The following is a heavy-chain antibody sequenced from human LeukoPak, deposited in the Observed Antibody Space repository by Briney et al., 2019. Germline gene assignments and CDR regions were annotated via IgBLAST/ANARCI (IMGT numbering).Heavy chain of an antibody. CDR2: INHSGST. D-gene: IGHD1-7*01. CDR3: ARRRTRSPPTS. V-gene: IGHV4-34*01. Sequence: IGEINHSGSTNYNPSLKSRVTISVDTSKNQFSLKLSSVTAADTAVYYCARRRTRSPPTSWG. J-gene: IGHJ5*01.